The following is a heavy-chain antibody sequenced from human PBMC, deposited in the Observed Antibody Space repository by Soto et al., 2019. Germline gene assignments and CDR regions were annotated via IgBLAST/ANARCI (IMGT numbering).Heavy chain of an antibody. V-gene: IGHV5-51*01. Sequence: GESLKISCKGSGYSFTSYWIGWVRQMPGKGLEWMGIIYPGDSDTRYSPSFQGQVTISADESISTAYLQWSSLKASDTAMYYCARGAYYYGSGRSAFDIWGQGTMVTVSS. CDR1: GYSFTSYW. J-gene: IGHJ3*02. CDR3: ARGAYYYGSGRSAFDI. CDR2: IYPGDSDT. D-gene: IGHD3-10*01.